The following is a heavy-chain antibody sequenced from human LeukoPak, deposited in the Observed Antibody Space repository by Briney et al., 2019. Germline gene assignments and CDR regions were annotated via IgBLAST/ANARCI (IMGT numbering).Heavy chain of an antibody. CDR3: AKDLMGYWYFDL. CDR2: ISYDGSNK. V-gene: IGHV3-30-3*01. Sequence: AGGSLRLSCAASGFTFSSYAMHWVRQAPGKGLEWVAVISYDGSNKYYADSVKGRFTISRDNSKNTLYLQMNSLRAEDTAVFYCAKDLMGYWYFDLWGRGTLVTVSS. J-gene: IGHJ2*01. CDR1: GFTFSSYA. D-gene: IGHD5-24*01.